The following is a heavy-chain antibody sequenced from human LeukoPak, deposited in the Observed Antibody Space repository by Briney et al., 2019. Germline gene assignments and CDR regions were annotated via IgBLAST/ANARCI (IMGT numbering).Heavy chain of an antibody. V-gene: IGHV3-53*01. CDR2: IYSGGST. J-gene: IGHJ6*03. CDR3: ARVFGYCSSTSCSIWAPHYDYMDV. D-gene: IGHD2-2*03. Sequence: GGSLRLSCAASGFTVSSNYMSWVRQAPGKGLEWVSVIYSGGSTYYADSVKGRFTISRDNSKNTLYLQMNSLRAEDTAVYYCARVFGYCSSTSCSIWAPHYDYMDVWGKGTTVTVSS. CDR1: GFTVSSNY.